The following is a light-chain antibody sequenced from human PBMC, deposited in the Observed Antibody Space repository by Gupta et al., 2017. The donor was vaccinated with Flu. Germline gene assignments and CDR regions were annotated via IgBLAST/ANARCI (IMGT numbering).Light chain of an antibody. CDR3: HSYDRSLSGYCV. CDR2: GNS. Sequence: TISCDGSRSNTGAVYNVHWYQQLPGTAPNLLIYGNSKRPSGVPDRFSGSKSGTSASLAINGLQAEDEADYYCHSYDRSLSGYCVLGCGTKMTVL. J-gene: IGLJ3*02. CDR1: RSNTGAVYN. V-gene: IGLV1-40*01.